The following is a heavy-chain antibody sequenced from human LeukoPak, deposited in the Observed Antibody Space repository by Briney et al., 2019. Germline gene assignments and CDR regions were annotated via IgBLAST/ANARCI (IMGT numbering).Heavy chain of an antibody. D-gene: IGHD1-26*01. V-gene: IGHV4-59*01. Sequence: SETLSLTCTVSGGSTSSYYWSWIRQPPGKGLEWIGYIYYSGSTNYNPSLKSRVTISVDTSKNQFSLKLSSVTAADTAVYYCARLASGSYGPLTPFDYWGQGTLVTVSS. J-gene: IGHJ4*02. CDR1: GGSTSSYY. CDR3: ARLASGSYGPLTPFDY. CDR2: IYYSGST.